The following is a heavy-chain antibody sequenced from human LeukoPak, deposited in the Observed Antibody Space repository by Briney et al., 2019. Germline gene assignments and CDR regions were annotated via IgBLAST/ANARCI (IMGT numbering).Heavy chain of an antibody. CDR2: IIPIFGTA. Sequence: SVKVSCKASGGTFSSYAISWVRQAPGQGLEWMGGIIPIFGTANYAQKFQGRVTITTDESTSTAYMELSSLRSEDTAVYYCASGVITMVRGVILNYFDYWGQGTLVTVSS. D-gene: IGHD3-10*01. CDR3: ASGVITMVRGVILNYFDY. V-gene: IGHV1-69*05. CDR1: GGTFSSYA. J-gene: IGHJ4*02.